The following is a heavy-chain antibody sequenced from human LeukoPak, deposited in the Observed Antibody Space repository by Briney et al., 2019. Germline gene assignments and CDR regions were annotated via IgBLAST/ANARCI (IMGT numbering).Heavy chain of an antibody. J-gene: IGHJ4*02. CDR2: ISGSGGST. Sequence: GGSLRLSCGASGFTFSGCAMSWVRQAPGKGLEWVSAISGSGGSTYYADSVKGRFTISRDNSKNTLYLQMNSLRAEDTAVYYCAKSIAARPDFFDYWGQGTLVTVSS. CDR1: GFTFSGCA. D-gene: IGHD6-6*01. CDR3: AKSIAARPDFFDY. V-gene: IGHV3-23*01.